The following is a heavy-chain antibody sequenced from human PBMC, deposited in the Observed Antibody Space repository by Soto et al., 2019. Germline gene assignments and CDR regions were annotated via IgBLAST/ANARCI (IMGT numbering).Heavy chain of an antibody. Sequence: QVQLQESGPGLVKPSETLSLTCSVSGGSITSHYCSWFRQPPGKRLEWIGYIHHSGSTSYNPSLMSRVTXXVXTXXNQFSLKGNSVTAADTALYYCASQGFGQLHGLVDVWGPGTTVTVSS. CDR2: IHHSGST. J-gene: IGHJ6*02. V-gene: IGHV4-59*11. CDR1: GGSITSHY. CDR3: ASQGFGQLHGLVDV. D-gene: IGHD3-10*01.